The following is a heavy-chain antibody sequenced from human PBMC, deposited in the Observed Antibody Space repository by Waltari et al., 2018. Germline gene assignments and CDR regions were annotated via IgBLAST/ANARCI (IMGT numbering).Heavy chain of an antibody. J-gene: IGHJ6*02. CDR3: ARGPIVAVITLARGASGSYGMDV. CDR2: INHSGST. D-gene: IGHD3-22*01. CDR1: GGSFSGYY. V-gene: IGHV4-34*01. Sequence: QVQLQPWGAGLLKPSETLSLTCAVYGGSFSGYYWSWIRQPPGKGREWIGEINHSGSTNYNPSLKSRVSKAVDTSKNHFSLKLSSVTAAETAVYYCARGPIVAVITLARGASGSYGMDVWGQGTTVTVSS.